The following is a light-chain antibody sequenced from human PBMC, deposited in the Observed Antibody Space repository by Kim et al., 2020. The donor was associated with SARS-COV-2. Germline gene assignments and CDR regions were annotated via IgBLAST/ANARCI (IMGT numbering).Light chain of an antibody. CDR1: QSISSN. Sequence: EVVMTQSPATLSVSPGERATLSCRASQSISSNLAWYQHKPGQAPRLLIFGASTRATGIPTRFSGSGSETEFTLTISSLQSEDFAVYYCQQYNNWPLYTFGQGTKVDIK. CDR3: QQYNNWPLYT. V-gene: IGKV3-15*01. J-gene: IGKJ2*01. CDR2: GAS.